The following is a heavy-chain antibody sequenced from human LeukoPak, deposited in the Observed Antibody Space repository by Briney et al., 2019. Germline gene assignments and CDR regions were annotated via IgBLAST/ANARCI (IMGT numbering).Heavy chain of an antibody. Sequence: PGGSLRLSCAASGFSFDDYGMRWVRQAPGKGLEWVCGITWNGEITGYAESVKGRFSISRDNAKNFLHVQMNNLRADDTALYYCARHLRSRYSIDSWGQGNLVTVSS. V-gene: IGHV3-20*04. D-gene: IGHD2-15*01. CDR3: ARHLRSRYSIDS. CDR2: ITWNGEIT. CDR1: GFSFDDYG. J-gene: IGHJ4*02.